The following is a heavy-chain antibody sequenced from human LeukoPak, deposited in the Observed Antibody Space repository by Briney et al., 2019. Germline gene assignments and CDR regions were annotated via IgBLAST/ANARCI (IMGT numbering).Heavy chain of an antibody. Sequence: GGSLRLSCAASGFTFSSYAMHWVRQAPGKGLEWVAVISYDGSNKYYADSVKGRFTISRDNSKNTLYLQMNSLRAEDTAVYYCARRYFDYWGQGTLVTVSS. CDR3: ARRYFDY. J-gene: IGHJ4*02. CDR2: ISYDGSNK. V-gene: IGHV3-30-3*01. CDR1: GFTFSSYA.